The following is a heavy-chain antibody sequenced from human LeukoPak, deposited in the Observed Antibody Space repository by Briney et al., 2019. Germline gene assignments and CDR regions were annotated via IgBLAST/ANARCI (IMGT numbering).Heavy chain of an antibody. J-gene: IGHJ4*02. CDR1: GGSISSYY. Sequence: SETLSLTCTVSGGSISSYYWNWIRQPPGKGLEWIGYIYYSGSTNYNPSLKSRVAIPVDASKNQFSLKLSSVTAADTAVYYCARQGGYSSSPDYWGQGTLVTVSS. CDR2: IYYSGST. D-gene: IGHD6-13*01. CDR3: ARQGGYSSSPDY. V-gene: IGHV4-59*08.